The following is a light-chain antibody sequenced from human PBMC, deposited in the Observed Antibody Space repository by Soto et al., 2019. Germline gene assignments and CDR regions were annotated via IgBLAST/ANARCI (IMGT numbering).Light chain of an antibody. V-gene: IGLV2-23*02. J-gene: IGLJ1*01. CDR2: EVN. CDR1: SSDVGSFNL. Sequence: QSVLTQPASVSGSPGQSINISCTGTSSDVGSFNLVSWYQQHPGKAPKLMIYEVNKRPSGVSHRFSGSKSGSADSLTISGLQSEDEADYYCCSYAGGRAYVFGIGTKLTVL. CDR3: CSYAGGRAYV.